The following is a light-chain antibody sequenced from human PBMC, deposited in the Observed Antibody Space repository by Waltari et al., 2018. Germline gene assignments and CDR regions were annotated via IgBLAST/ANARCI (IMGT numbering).Light chain of an antibody. V-gene: IGKV1-39*01. Sequence: TCRSSQNIFTYLNWYQQKPGKAPKLLIYGASSLQSGVPSRFSGSGSGTDFTFTISSLQAEDFATYYCQQSYNTPYTFGQGTKLEIK. J-gene: IGKJ2*01. CDR2: GAS. CDR1: QNIFTY. CDR3: QQSYNTPYT.